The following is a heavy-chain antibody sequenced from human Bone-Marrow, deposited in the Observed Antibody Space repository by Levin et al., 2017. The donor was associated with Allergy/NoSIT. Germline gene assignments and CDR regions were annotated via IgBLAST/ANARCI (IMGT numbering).Heavy chain of an antibody. V-gene: IGHV4-39*07. D-gene: IGHD2-15*01. Sequence: SETLSLTCSVSGGSITSDSYYWGWLRQPPGKGLEWIGHIYYGGSTNYNPSFKSRVTISLGTTKDQFSLKPTSLTAADTAVYFCARGRGYSSGGGCYFLGTTNYIYFDTWGQGTLVTVSS. CDR2: IYYGGST. CDR3: ARGRGYSSGGGCYFLGTTNYIYFDT. J-gene: IGHJ5*02. CDR1: GGSITSDSYY.